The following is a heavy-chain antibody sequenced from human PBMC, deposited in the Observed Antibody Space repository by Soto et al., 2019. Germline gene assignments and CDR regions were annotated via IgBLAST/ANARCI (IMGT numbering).Heavy chain of an antibody. CDR3: AKDTMIVVVIILLDY. Sequence: PGGSLRLSCAASGFTFSSYAMSWVRQAPGKGLEWVSAISGSGGSTYCADSVKGRFTISRDNSKNTLYLQMNSLRAEDTAVYYCAKDTMIVVVIILLDYWGQGTLVTVSS. D-gene: IGHD3-22*01. CDR2: ISGSGGST. V-gene: IGHV3-23*01. CDR1: GFTFSSYA. J-gene: IGHJ4*02.